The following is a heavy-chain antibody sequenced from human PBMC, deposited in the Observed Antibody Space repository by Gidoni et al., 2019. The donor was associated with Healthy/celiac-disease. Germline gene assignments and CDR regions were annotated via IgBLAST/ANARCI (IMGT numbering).Heavy chain of an antibody. D-gene: IGHD3-22*01. CDR1: GGTFSSYA. J-gene: IGHJ4*02. CDR2: IIPILGIA. V-gene: IGHV1-69*04. Sequence: QVQLVRSGAEVKKPGSSVKVSCKASGGTFSSYAISWVRQAPGQGLEWMGRIIPILGIANYAQKFQGRVTITADKSTSTAYMELSSLRSEDTAVYYCARGGSYYYDSSGYFSIDYWGQGTLVTVSS. CDR3: ARGGSYYYDSSGYFSIDY.